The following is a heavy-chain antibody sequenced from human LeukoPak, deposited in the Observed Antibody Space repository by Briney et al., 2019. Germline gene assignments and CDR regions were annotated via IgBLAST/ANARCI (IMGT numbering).Heavy chain of an antibody. V-gene: IGHV4-4*07. CDR3: ARVQYYYGSGSKYYFDY. CDR2: IYTSGST. J-gene: IGHJ4*02. CDR1: GGSISSYY. D-gene: IGHD3-10*01. Sequence: SETLSLTCTVSGGSISSYYWSWIRQPAGKGLEWIGRIYTSGSTNYNPSLKSRVTMSVDTSKNQFSLKLSSVTAADTAVYYSARVQYYYGSGSKYYFDYWGQGTLVTVSS.